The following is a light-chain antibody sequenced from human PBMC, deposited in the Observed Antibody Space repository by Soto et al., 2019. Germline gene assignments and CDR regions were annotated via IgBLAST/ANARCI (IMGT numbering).Light chain of an antibody. CDR3: FSYTSSNTRV. CDR2: EVS. CDR1: SSDIGGYKY. Sequence: QSVLTQPASVSGSPGQSITISCTGTSSDIGGYKYVSWYQHHPGKAPKLMIYEVSNRPSGVSNRCSGSKSGSTASLTISGLQAEDEADYYCFSYTSSNTRVFGGGTKVTVL. J-gene: IGLJ3*02. V-gene: IGLV2-14*01.